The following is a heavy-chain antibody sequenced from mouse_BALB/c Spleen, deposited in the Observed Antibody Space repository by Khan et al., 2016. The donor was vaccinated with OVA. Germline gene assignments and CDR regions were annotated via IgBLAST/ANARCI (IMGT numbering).Heavy chain of an antibody. CDR3: ARKPYYHYNILDY. J-gene: IGHJ4*01. D-gene: IGHD2-4*01. Sequence: QVQLQQSGPGLAAPSQSLSITCTISGFSLTTYGVHWVRQPPGKGLEWLAVIWSDGNTNYNSALKYRLTITKDNSQSQVFLKMNSLQTDDTAISFWARKPYYHYNILDYWGQGTSVTVSS. CDR2: IWSDGNT. V-gene: IGHV2-6-1*01. CDR1: GFSLTTYG.